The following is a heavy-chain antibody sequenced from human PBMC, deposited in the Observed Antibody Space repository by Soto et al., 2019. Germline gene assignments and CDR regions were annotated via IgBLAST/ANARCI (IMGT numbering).Heavy chain of an antibody. D-gene: IGHD2-2*01. Sequence: VKVSCKASGGTFSSYTISWVRQAPGQGLEWMGRIIPILGIANYAQKFQGRVTITADKSTSTAYMELSSLRSEDTAVYYCARDRPAVVVPAAPYYYYYYMDVWGKGTTVTVSS. CDR1: GGTFSSYT. J-gene: IGHJ6*03. CDR3: ARDRPAVVVPAAPYYYYYYMDV. V-gene: IGHV1-69*04. CDR2: IIPILGIA.